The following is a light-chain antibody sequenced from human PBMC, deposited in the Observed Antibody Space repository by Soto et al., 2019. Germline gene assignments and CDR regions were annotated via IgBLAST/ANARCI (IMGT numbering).Light chain of an antibody. CDR1: SSDVGGYNY. Sequence: QSPLTQPASVSGSPGQSITISCTGTSSDVGGYNYVSWFQQHPGKAPKLMIYDVRNRPSGISNRFSGSKSGNTASLTISGLQAEDEADYYCNSYTSSSTYVFGTGTKLTVL. CDR2: DVR. CDR3: NSYTSSSTYV. V-gene: IGLV2-14*01. J-gene: IGLJ1*01.